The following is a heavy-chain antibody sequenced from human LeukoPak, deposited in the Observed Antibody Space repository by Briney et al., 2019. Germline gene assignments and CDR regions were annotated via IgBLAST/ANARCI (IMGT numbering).Heavy chain of an antibody. CDR3: ASSIVYCSSTSCYFN. Sequence: GASVKVSCKASGSIFTGYYMHWVRQAPGLGLEWMGWINPNSGGTNYAQKFQGRVTMTRYTSISTAYMELSRLRSDDTAVYYCASSIVYCSSTSCYFNWGQGTLVTVSS. CDR1: GSIFTGYY. D-gene: IGHD2-2*01. V-gene: IGHV1-2*02. CDR2: INPNSGGT. J-gene: IGHJ4*02.